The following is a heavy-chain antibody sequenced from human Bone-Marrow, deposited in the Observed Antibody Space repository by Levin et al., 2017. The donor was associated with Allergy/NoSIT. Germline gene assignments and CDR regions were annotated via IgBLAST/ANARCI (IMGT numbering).Heavy chain of an antibody. CDR2: ISAYNGNT. CDR3: ARAVVVPAAMGPINWFDP. D-gene: IGHD2-2*01. Sequence: PMASVKVSCKASGYTFTSYGISWVRQAPGQGLEWMGWISAYNGNTNYAQKLQGRVTMTTDTSTSTAYMELRSLRSDDTAVYYCARAVVVPAAMGPINWFDPWGQGTLVTVSS. V-gene: IGHV1-18*01. CDR1: GYTFTSYG. J-gene: IGHJ5*02.